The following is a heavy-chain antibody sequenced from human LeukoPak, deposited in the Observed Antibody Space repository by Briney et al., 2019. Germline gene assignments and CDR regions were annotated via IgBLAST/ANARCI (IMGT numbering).Heavy chain of an antibody. CDR1: GFTFSSYG. V-gene: IGHV3-30*03. D-gene: IGHD3-22*01. CDR3: ARAPSYYYDSSGPSYYFDY. CDR2: ISYDGSNK. J-gene: IGHJ4*01. Sequence: GGSLRLSCAASGFTFSSYGMHWVRQAPGKGLEWVAVISYDGSNKYYADSVKGRFTISRDNAKNSLYLQMNSLRAEDTAVYYCARAPSYYYDSSGPSYYFDYWGQGTLVTVSS.